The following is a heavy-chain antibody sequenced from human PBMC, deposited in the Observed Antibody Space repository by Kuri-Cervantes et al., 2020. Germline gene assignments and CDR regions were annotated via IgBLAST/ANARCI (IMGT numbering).Heavy chain of an antibody. Sequence: SETLSLTCSVSGGSISGYYWNWIRQPPGKGLEWIGYIYYSGSTDYKPSLQSRVTMSMDTSKSQISLNLSSVTAADTAVYYCARHVYCGASTRWYYFDYWGQGILVTVSS. CDR2: IYYSGST. D-gene: IGHD2-8*02. V-gene: IGHV4-59*04. CDR1: GGSISGYY. CDR3: ARHVYCGASTRWYYFDY. J-gene: IGHJ4*02.